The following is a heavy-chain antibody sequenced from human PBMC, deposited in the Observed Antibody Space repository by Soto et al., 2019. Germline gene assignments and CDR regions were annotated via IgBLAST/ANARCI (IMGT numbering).Heavy chain of an antibody. CDR3: AREGYCTNGVCYIGAEVRHAYYYYGMDV. CDR2: INPNSGGT. Sequence: QVQLVQSGAEVKKPGASVKVSCKASGYTFTGYYMHWVRQAPGQGLEWMGWINPNSGGTNYAQKFQGRVTMTRDTPISTAYMELSRLRSDDTAVYYCAREGYCTNGVCYIGAEVRHAYYYYGMDVWGQGTTVTVSS. V-gene: IGHV1-2*02. D-gene: IGHD2-8*01. CDR1: GYTFTGYY. J-gene: IGHJ6*02.